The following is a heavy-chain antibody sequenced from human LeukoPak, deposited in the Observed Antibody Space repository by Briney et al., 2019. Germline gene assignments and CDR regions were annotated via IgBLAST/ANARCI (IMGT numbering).Heavy chain of an antibody. J-gene: IGHJ4*02. CDR3: ARGLYKLRYSSGGYYFDY. CDR2: INHSGST. CDR1: GGSFSGYY. Sequence: PSETLSLTCAVYGGSFSGYYWSWIRQPPGKGLEWIGEINHSGSTNYNPSLKSRVTISVDTSKNQFSLKLSSVTAADTAVYYCARGLYKLRYSSGGYYFDYWGQGTLVTVSS. V-gene: IGHV4-34*01. D-gene: IGHD6-19*01.